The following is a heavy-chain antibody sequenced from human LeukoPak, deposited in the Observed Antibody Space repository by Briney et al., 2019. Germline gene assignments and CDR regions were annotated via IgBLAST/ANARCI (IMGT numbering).Heavy chain of an antibody. CDR2: IYYSGST. V-gene: IGHV4-59*01. J-gene: IGHJ6*03. Sequence: SETLSLTCTVSGGSISSYYWSWIRQPPGKGLEWIGYIYYSGSTNYNPSLKSRVTISVDTSKNQFSLKLRSVPAADTAVYYCARETSQKGAHYMDVWGKGTTVTISS. D-gene: IGHD3-16*01. CDR3: ARETSQKGAHYMDV. CDR1: GGSISSYY.